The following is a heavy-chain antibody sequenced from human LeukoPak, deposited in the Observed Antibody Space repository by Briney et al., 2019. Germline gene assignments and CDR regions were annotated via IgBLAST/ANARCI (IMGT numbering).Heavy chain of an antibody. J-gene: IGHJ4*02. CDR3: ARGLHVGETLPYYF. Sequence: SETLSLTCAVYGGSFTAYYWSWIRQPPAKGLEWIGEINHSGSTNCNPSLKSRVTISVDPSKNQFSVKVSSVTGADTAMYYCARGLHVGETLPYYFWSRGTLVTVSS. V-gene: IGHV4-34*01. CDR2: INHSGST. D-gene: IGHD3-16*01. CDR1: GGSFTAYY.